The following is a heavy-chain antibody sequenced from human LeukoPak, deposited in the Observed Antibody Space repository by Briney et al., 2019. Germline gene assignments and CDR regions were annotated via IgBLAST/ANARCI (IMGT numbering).Heavy chain of an antibody. J-gene: IGHJ4*02. CDR2: IYYSGST. Sequence: SETLSLTCTVSGGSISSYYWSWIRQPPGKGLEWIGYIYYSGSTNYNPSLKSRVTISVDTSKNQFSLKLSSVTAADTAVYYCARGEAVAALDYWCQGTLVTVSS. CDR3: ARGEAVAALDY. V-gene: IGHV4-59*01. D-gene: IGHD6-19*01. CDR1: GGSISSYY.